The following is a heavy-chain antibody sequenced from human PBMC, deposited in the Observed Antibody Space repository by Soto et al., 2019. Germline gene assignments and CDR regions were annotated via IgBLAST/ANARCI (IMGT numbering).Heavy chain of an antibody. CDR1: GYSFTSYW. V-gene: IGHV5-10-1*01. CDR3: ASPRGEYCSSTSCTYYYYYGMDV. CDR2: IDPSDSYT. Sequence: GESLKIACKGSGYSFTSYWISWVRQMPGKGLEWMGRIDPSDSYTNYSPSFQGHVTISADKSISTAYLQWSSLKASDTAMYYCASPRGEYCSSTSCTYYYYYGMDVWGQGTTVTVSS. D-gene: IGHD2-2*01. J-gene: IGHJ6*02.